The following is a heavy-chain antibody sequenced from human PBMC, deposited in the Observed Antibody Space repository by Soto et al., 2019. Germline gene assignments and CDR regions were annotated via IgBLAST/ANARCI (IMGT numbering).Heavy chain of an antibody. CDR3: ANPSGGVVCDAFDV. J-gene: IGHJ3*01. CDR2: ITGSGGAT. D-gene: IGHD2-8*02. V-gene: IGHV3-23*01. CDR1: GFTFHNFV. Sequence: EVQLLESGGGLVQPGGSLRLSCAASGFTFHNFVMTWVRQAPGKGLEWVSSITGSGGATYYADSVKGRFTISRDNSQNALYLQMSSLRAADTALYYCANPSGGVVCDAFDVWGQGTMVTVSS.